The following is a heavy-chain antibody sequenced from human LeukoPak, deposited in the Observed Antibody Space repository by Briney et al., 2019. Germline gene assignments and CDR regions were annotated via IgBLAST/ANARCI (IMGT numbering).Heavy chain of an antibody. D-gene: IGHD6-19*01. CDR1: GYTFTDYY. V-gene: IGHV1-2*02. CDR2: INPNSGGT. Sequence: ASVKVSCKASGYTFTDYYMHWVRQAPGQGLEWMGWINPNSGGTNYAQKFQGRVTMTRDTSISTAYMELSRLRSDDTAVYYCARGRSIAVAGRNIAPLDNDYWGQGTLVTVSS. CDR3: ARGRSIAVAGRNIAPLDNDY. J-gene: IGHJ4*02.